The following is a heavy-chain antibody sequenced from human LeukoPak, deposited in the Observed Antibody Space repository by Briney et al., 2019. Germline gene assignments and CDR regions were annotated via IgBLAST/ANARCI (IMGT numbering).Heavy chain of an antibody. CDR1: GFTFSRYA. CDR2: INQDGTEK. D-gene: IGHD3-10*01. Sequence: PGRSLRLSCAASGFTFSRYAMHWVRQAPGKGLEWVANINQDGTEKYYVDSVKGRFTISRDNGKNSLYLQMNSLRVEDTAVYYCAKLAKYFYGSETFYFFEHWGQGTPVTASS. V-gene: IGHV3-7*01. J-gene: IGHJ4*02. CDR3: AKLAKYFYGSETFYFFEH.